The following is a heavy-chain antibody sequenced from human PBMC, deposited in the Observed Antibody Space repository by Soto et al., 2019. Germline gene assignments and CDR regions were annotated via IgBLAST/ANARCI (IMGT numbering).Heavy chain of an antibody. D-gene: IGHD3-16*01. CDR3: AGDGVRNGAYNGWLDP. Sequence: DVQLVESGGDLVQPGGSLRLSCAASGFSFSSYWMTWVRQATGKGLEWVANIKQDGREKYYVASVKGRFTISRDNGKNLLLLQMDSLTPDDTAVYYCAGDGVRNGAYNGWLDPWGQGTLVTVSS. J-gene: IGHJ5*02. CDR1: GFSFSSYW. CDR2: IKQDGREK. V-gene: IGHV3-7*03.